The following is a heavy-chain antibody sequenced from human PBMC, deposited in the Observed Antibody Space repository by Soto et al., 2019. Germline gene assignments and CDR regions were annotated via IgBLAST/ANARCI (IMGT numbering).Heavy chain of an antibody. D-gene: IGHD1-1*01. Sequence: PLGSLILSCAASGFTLTSYSMKWVRQAPGRGLEWVANRKHDGPEKYYVDSGKGRFTIYRDDAKNSLYLQMKRLRAEDTAVYYCARTNVSDYWGQGTLVAVSS. CDR3: ARTNVSDY. J-gene: IGHJ4*02. CDR2: RKHDGPEK. CDR1: GFTLTSYS. V-gene: IGHV3-7*03.